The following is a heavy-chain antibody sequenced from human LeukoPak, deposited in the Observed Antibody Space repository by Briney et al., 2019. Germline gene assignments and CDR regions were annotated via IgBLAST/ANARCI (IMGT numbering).Heavy chain of an antibody. CDR3: ARLGYCTGGSCPFDF. V-gene: IGHV3-53*01. J-gene: IGHJ4*02. D-gene: IGHD2-15*01. Sequence: GGPQRLSCAASGFTVSSNYMSWVRQAPGKGLEYVSVIYNGGGTYYADSVKGRFTISRDNSKNTLYLQMNSLRAEDTAVYYCARLGYCTGGSCPFDFWGQGILVTVSS. CDR2: IYNGGGT. CDR1: GFTVSSNY.